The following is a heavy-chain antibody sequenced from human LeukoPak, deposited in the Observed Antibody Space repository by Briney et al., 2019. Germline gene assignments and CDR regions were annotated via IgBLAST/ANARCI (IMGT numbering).Heavy chain of an antibody. CDR2: IYYSGST. CDR1: GGSISSYY. V-gene: IGHV4-39*01. Sequence: SETLSLTCTVSGGSISSYYWGWIRQPPGKGLEWIGSIYYSGSTYYNPSLKSRVTISVDTSKNQFSLKLSSVTAADTAVYYCARRGTSGTSWYFDLWGRGTLVTVSS. J-gene: IGHJ2*01. CDR3: ARRGTSGTSWYFDL. D-gene: IGHD2-2*01.